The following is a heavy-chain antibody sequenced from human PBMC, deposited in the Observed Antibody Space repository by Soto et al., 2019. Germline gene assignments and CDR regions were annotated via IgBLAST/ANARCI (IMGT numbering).Heavy chain of an antibody. J-gene: IGHJ4*02. V-gene: IGHV1-69*01. CDR3: ARDLEFRDGNISHLDY. D-gene: IGHD3-10*01. Sequence: QVQLVQSGAEVKKPGSSVKVSCKASGGTFSSHVFNWVRQAPGQGLEWMGGIMPIIGTANYAQKFQGRVTITADESTSTAYMELSSLRSGDTAVYYCARDLEFRDGNISHLDYWGQGTLVTVSS. CDR1: GGTFSSHV. CDR2: IMPIIGTA.